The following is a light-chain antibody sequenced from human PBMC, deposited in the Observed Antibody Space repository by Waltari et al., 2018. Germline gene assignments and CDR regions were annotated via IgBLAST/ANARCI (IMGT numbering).Light chain of an antibody. V-gene: IGLV1-44*01. CDR1: RSNLGSNT. J-gene: IGLJ2*01. CDR2: KNN. Sequence: QSVLTQPPSASGTPGQRITVSCSGSRSNLGSNTVNWYQQLPGTAPKLLIYKNNRRPSGFPDRFSGSNSGTSASLAISGLQSEDEADYFCATWDNGLNGVVFGGGSKVTVL. CDR3: ATWDNGLNGVV.